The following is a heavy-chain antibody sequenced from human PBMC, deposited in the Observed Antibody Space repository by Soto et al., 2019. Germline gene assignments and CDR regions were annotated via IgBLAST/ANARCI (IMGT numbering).Heavy chain of an antibody. Sequence: EVQLVESGGGLVQPGGSRRLSGAASGFTVSSNYMSWVRQAPGKGLEWVAVIYSGDTTYYADSVKGRFTISRDHSKNTLYLQMNSLRAEDTAVYYCARDLRTLYGMDVWGQGTTVTVSS. CDR2: IYSGDTT. J-gene: IGHJ6*02. CDR3: ARDLRTLYGMDV. CDR1: GFTVSSNY. V-gene: IGHV3-53*01.